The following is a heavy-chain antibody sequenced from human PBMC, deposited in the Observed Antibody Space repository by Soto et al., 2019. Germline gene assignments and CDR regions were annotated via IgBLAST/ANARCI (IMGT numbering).Heavy chain of an antibody. V-gene: IGHV3-33*01. CDR2: IWYDGSNK. J-gene: IGHJ6*02. CDR1: GFPFSSYG. Sequence: PGGSLRLSCAASGFPFSSYGMHLVRQSPGKGLEWVAVIWYDGSNKYYADSVKGRFTISRDNSKNTLYLQMNSLRAEDTAVYYCERQKESRNSVFSHYGMDVWRQGRRFPVSS. CDR3: ERQKESRNSVFSHYGMDV. D-gene: IGHD2-8*01.